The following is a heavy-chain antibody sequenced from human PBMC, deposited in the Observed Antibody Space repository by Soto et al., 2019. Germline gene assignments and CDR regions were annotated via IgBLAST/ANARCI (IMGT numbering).Heavy chain of an antibody. J-gene: IGHJ4*02. CDR3: ARNYYDSSGYYGTYYFDY. Sequence: EVQLVESGGGLVQPGGSLRLSCAASGFTFSSYWMHWVRQAPGKGLVWVSRINSDGSSTSYADSVKGRFTISRDNAKNTLYLQMNSQRAEDTAVYYCARNYYDSSGYYGTYYFDYWGQGTLVTVSS. CDR2: INSDGSST. CDR1: GFTFSSYW. V-gene: IGHV3-74*01. D-gene: IGHD3-22*01.